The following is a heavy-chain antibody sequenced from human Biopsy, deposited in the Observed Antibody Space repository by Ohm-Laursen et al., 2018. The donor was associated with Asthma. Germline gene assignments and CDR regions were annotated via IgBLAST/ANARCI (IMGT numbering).Heavy chain of an antibody. CDR2: IKQDGSEK. CDR1: GFTFSSYW. D-gene: IGHD3-3*01. Sequence: SLRLSCAASGFTFSSYWMSWVRQAPGKGLEWVANIKQDGSEKYYVDSVKGRSTISRDNAKNSLYLQMNSLRAEDTAVYYCARDTRPNWFDHWGQGTLVTVSS. CDR3: ARDTRPNWFDH. V-gene: IGHV3-7*05. J-gene: IGHJ5*02.